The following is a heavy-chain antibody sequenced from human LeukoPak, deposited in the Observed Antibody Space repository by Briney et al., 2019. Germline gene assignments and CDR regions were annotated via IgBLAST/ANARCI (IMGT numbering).Heavy chain of an antibody. V-gene: IGHV3-74*01. CDR1: GFTFSSYW. CDR3: SRESAVVAHKAFDY. Sequence: QPGGSLRLFCAASGFTFSSYWLHWVRQAPGKGLVWVSRIKSDGSSTIYADSVKGRFTISRDNPKNTLYMQMHTLTAEDPPVFFCSRESAVVAHKAFDYWGQGTLVTVSS. CDR2: IKSDGSST. J-gene: IGHJ4*02. D-gene: IGHD2-15*01.